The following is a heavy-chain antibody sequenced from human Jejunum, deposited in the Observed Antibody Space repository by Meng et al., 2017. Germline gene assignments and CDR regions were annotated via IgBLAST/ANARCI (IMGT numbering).Heavy chain of an antibody. CDR1: RGSSSSVYW. J-gene: IGHJ4*02. Sequence: HLQELGPGLVEPSETLSLTCAVSRGSSSSVYWWTWVRQSPGKGLEWIGEIYHRGSTNYNPSLKSRVTISVDKSKNQFSLKLTSVTAADTAVYYCARGGYYSFDYWGQGTLVTVSS. D-gene: IGHD5-18*01. CDR3: ARGGYYSFDY. V-gene: IGHV4-4*02. CDR2: IYHRGST.